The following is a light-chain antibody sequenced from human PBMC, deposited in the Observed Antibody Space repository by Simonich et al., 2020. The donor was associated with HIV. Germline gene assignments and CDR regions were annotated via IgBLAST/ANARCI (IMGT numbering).Light chain of an antibody. CDR2: WAS. Sequence: DIVMTQSPDSLAVSLGERATVNCRSSRSVLYRSNNKNYLAWYQQKPGQPPKLLIYWASTREAGVPDRFSASGSGTDFTLTIISLQAEDVAIYYCQQYYSTPPTFGQGTKVEIK. CDR1: RSVLYRSNNKNY. J-gene: IGKJ1*01. CDR3: QQYYSTPPT. V-gene: IGKV4-1*01.